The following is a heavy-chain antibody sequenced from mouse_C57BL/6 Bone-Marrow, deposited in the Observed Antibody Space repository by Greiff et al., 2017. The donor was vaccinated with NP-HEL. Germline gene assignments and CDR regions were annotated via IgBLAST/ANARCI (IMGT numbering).Heavy chain of an antibody. V-gene: IGHV1-69*01. CDR1: GYTFTSYW. Sequence: QVQLQQPGAELVMPGASVKLSCKASGYTFTSYWMHWVKQRPGQGLEWIGEIDPSDSYTNYNQKFKGKSTLTVDKSSSTAYMQLSSLTSEDSAVYYCAGTTVNFEVWGTGTTVTVSS. CDR2: IDPSDSYT. D-gene: IGHD1-1*01. CDR3: AGTTVNFEV. J-gene: IGHJ1*03.